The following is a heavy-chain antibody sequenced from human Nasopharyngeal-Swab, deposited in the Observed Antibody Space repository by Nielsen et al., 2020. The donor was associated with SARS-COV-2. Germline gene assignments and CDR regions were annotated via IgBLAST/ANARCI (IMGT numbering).Heavy chain of an antibody. V-gene: IGHV3-11*03. CDR3: ARVMVAAAGSMDYYYGMDV. D-gene: IGHD6-13*01. CDR1: GFTFSDYY. Sequence: GESLKISCAASGFTFSDYYMSWIRQAPGKGLEWVSYISSSSSYTNYADSVKGRFTISRDNAKNSLYLQMNSLRAEDTAVYYCARVMVAAAGSMDYYYGMDVWGQGTTVTVSS. J-gene: IGHJ6*02. CDR2: ISSSSSYT.